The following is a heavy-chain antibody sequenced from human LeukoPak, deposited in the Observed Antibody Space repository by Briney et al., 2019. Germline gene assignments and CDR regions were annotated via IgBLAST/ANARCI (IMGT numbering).Heavy chain of an antibody. J-gene: IGHJ5*02. Sequence: SETLSLTCTVSGDSVASGGYYWNWIRQPPGKGLEWIGYIYYSVSTNYNLSLKSRVTISVDTSENQFSLKLTSVTAADTAVYYCARGGRGRSWFDPWGQGTLVTVSS. D-gene: IGHD3-10*01. V-gene: IGHV4-61*08. CDR3: ARGGRGRSWFDP. CDR1: GDSVASGGYY. CDR2: IYYSVST.